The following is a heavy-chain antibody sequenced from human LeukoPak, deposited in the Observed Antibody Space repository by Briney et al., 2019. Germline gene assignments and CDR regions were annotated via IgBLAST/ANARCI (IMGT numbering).Heavy chain of an antibody. Sequence: GGSLRLSCAASGFTFSSHGMNWVRQAPGKGLEWVSGSSSIGGRTYYADSVKGRFTISRDNSKNTLYLQMNSLRAEDTAVYYCARGYYDFWSGYYTWNDAFDIWGQGTMVTVSS. CDR2: SSSIGGRT. J-gene: IGHJ3*02. D-gene: IGHD3-3*01. V-gene: IGHV3-23*01. CDR1: GFTFSSHG. CDR3: ARGYYDFWSGYYTWNDAFDI.